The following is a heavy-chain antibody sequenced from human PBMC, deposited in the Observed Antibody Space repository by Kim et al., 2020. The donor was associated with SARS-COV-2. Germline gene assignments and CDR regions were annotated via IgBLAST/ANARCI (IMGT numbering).Heavy chain of an antibody. J-gene: IGHJ5*02. D-gene: IGHD5-12*01. Sequence: ADSVKGRFSVYRDNTKITLYLQMNSLTSEDTAVYYCAREAEKWLQLYFVDHWRQGTLVTVSS. V-gene: IGHV3-11*05. CDR3: AREAEKWLQLYFVDH.